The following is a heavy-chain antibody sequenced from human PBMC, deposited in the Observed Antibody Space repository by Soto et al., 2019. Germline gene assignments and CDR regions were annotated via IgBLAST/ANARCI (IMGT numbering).Heavy chain of an antibody. Sequence: QVQLQESGPGLVKSSQTLSLTCTVSGGSISSDGNYWSWIRQHPGKGLAWIGSIYYSGSTNYNPSLKSHVTISVDTSKNKFSLKLNSVTAADTAVYYCARARMVRGIIYYYGMDVWGQGTTVTVSS. CDR3: ARARMVRGIIYYYGMDV. J-gene: IGHJ6*02. D-gene: IGHD3-10*01. CDR2: IYYSGST. V-gene: IGHV4-31*01. CDR1: GGSISSDGNY.